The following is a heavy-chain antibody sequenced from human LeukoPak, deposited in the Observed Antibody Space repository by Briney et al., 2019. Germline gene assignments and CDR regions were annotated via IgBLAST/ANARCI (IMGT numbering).Heavy chain of an antibody. Sequence: SQTLSLTCTVSGGFISSGSYYWGWIRQPAGKGLEWIGRVYASGSTNYTPSLKSRVTMSIDTSKNQFSLKLNSVTAADTAVYYCARKGKLGDAFDIWGQGTMVTVSP. CDR2: VYASGST. D-gene: IGHD3-16*01. CDR3: ARKGKLGDAFDI. V-gene: IGHV4-61*02. J-gene: IGHJ3*02. CDR1: GGFISSGSYY.